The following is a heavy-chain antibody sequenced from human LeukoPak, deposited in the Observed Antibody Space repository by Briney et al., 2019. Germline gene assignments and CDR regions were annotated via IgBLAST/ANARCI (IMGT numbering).Heavy chain of an antibody. V-gene: IGHV4-4*02. CDR3: ARGHYHYDILTGYSGGDWFDP. D-gene: IGHD3-9*01. CDR1: GGSISSSNG. Sequence: SETLSLTCAVSGGSISSSNGWSWVRQPPGKGLEWIGEIYHSGSTNYNPSLKSRVTISVDKSKNQFSLKLSSVTAADTAVYYCARGHYHYDILTGYSGGDWFDPWGQGTLVTVSS. CDR2: IYHSGST. J-gene: IGHJ5*02.